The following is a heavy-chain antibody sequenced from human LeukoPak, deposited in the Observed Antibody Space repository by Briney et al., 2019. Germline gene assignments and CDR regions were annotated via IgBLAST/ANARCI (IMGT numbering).Heavy chain of an antibody. CDR1: GFTFSSYA. Sequence: GGSLRLSCAASGFTFSSYAMSWVRQAPGKGLEWVALIRHDGTNKNYADSVKGRFTISRDNSKKTLYLQMNSLRPEDTAVYYCVKDRGDLPPYFDYWGQGTLVTVSS. CDR2: IRHDGTNK. CDR3: VKDRGDLPPYFDY. V-gene: IGHV3-30*02. D-gene: IGHD2-21*02. J-gene: IGHJ4*02.